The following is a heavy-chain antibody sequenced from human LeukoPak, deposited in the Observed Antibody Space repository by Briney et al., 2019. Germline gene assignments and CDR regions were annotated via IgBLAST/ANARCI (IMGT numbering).Heavy chain of an antibody. Sequence: SETLSLTCTVSGGSISDYYWSWIRQPPGKGLEWIGNIHHSGSTYYNPTLKSRVTISVDTSNNQLSLKLSSVTAADTAVYYCASAQQYYYGPTYWGQGTLVTVSS. CDR3: ASAQQYYYGPTY. CDR1: GGSISDYY. CDR2: IHHSGST. J-gene: IGHJ4*02. V-gene: IGHV4-59*08. D-gene: IGHD3-10*01.